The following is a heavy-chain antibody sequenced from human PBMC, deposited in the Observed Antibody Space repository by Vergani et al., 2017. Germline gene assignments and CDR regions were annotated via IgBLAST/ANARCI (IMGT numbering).Heavy chain of an antibody. Sequence: QLQLQESGSGLVKPSQTLSLTCAVSGGSISSGGYSWSWIRQPPGKGLEWIGYIYHSGSTYYNPSLKSRVTISVDRSENQFSLKLSSVTAADTAVYDCARARVGSKTQYYFDYWGQGTLVTVSS. CDR2: IYHSGST. V-gene: IGHV4-30-2*01. D-gene: IGHD2-15*01. CDR3: ARARVGSKTQYYFDY. CDR1: GGSISSGGYS. J-gene: IGHJ4*02.